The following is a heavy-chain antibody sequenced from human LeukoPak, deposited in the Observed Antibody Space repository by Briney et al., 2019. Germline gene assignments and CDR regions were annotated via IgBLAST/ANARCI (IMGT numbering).Heavy chain of an antibody. CDR1: GGSINNHTSY. V-gene: IGHV4-39*07. CDR2: IYYSGST. J-gene: IGHJ4*02. Sequence: SETLSLTCSVSGGSINNHTSYWGWIRQPPGKGLEWIGSIYYSGSTYCNPSLKSRVTISVDTSKNQFSLKLSSVTAADTAVYYCARDRTRTDNIVLMVHDYWGQGTLVTVSS. CDR3: ARDRTRTDNIVLMVHDY. D-gene: IGHD2-8*01.